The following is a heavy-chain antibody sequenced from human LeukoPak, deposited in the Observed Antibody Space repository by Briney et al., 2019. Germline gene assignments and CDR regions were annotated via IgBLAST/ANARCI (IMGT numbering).Heavy chain of an antibody. V-gene: IGHV3-21*01. CDR1: GFTFSSYS. Sequence: AESLRLSCAASGFTFSSYSMNWVRQAPGKGLEWVSSISSSSSYIYYADSVKGRFTISRDNAKNSLYLQMNSLRAEDTAVYYCARLYYDSSGYPSPFDYWGQGTLVTVSS. D-gene: IGHD3-22*01. CDR3: ARLYYDSSGYPSPFDY. J-gene: IGHJ4*02. CDR2: ISSSSSYI.